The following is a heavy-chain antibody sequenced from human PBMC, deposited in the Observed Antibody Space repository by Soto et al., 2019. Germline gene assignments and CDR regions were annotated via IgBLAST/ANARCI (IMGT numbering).Heavy chain of an antibody. D-gene: IGHD6-19*01. CDR1: GFTFDDYA. CDR3: ARGLREALVGGIYYYYYMDV. V-gene: IGHV3-9*01. J-gene: IGHJ6*03. CDR2: ISWNSGSI. Sequence: EVQLVESGGGLVQPGRSLRLSCAASGFTFDDYAMHWVRQAPGKGMEWVSGISWNSGSIGYADSVKGRFTISRDNAKNSLYLQMNSLRAEDTALYYCARGLREALVGGIYYYYYMDVWGKGTTVTVSS.